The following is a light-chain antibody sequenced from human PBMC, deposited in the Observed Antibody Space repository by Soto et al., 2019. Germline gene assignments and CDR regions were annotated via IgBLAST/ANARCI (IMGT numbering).Light chain of an antibody. CDR3: QQLNSYLIT. J-gene: IGKJ5*01. CDR1: QGISSY. V-gene: IGKV1-9*01. Sequence: DIQLTQSPSFLSASVGDRVTITCRASQGISSYLAWYQQKPGKAPKLLIYAASTLQSGVPSRFSGSGSGTKFTLTISSLQPEDFATYYCQQLNSYLITFGQGTRLEIK. CDR2: AAS.